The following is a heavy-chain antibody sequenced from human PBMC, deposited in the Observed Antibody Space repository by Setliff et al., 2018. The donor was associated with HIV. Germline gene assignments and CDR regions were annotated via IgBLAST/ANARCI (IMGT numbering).Heavy chain of an antibody. J-gene: IGHJ4*02. Sequence: ASVKVSCKTSGYAFTDYSIHWVRQAPGQGLEWVGRINPDIRGTNYAQTFQGRVTVTMDTSVSTAYMELSRLKSDDTAVFYCARGVKGIATTGKYYFDYWGQGTLVTVSS. CDR2: INPDIRGT. CDR1: GYAFTDYS. V-gene: IGHV1-2*06. D-gene: IGHD6-13*01. CDR3: ARGVKGIATTGKYYFDY.